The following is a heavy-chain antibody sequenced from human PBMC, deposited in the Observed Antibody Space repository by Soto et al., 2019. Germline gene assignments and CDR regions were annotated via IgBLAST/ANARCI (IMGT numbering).Heavy chain of an antibody. CDR1: GFSFSNYA. CDR3: VKGGASYTSCWYAN. D-gene: IGHD6-13*01. J-gene: IGHJ4*02. CDR2: IKDSGDST. V-gene: IGHV3-23*01. Sequence: GGSMRLSCAASGFSFSNYAMHWVRQAPGKGLEWVSTIKDSGDSTYYLDSVRGRFTISRDYSRNTLYLQMTSLRAEDTALYHCVKGGASYTSCWYANWGQGILVTVSS.